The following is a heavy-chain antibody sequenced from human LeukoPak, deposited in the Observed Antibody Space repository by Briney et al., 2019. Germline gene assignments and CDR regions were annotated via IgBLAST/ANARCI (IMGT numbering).Heavy chain of an antibody. CDR2: FDPEDGET. CDR3: ATRVYGDYLYYYYMDV. Sequence: GASVKVSCKVSGYTLTELSMHWVRQAPGKGLEGMGGFDPEDGETIYAQKFQGRVTMTEDTSTDTAYMELSSLRSEDTAVSYCATRVYGDYLYYYYMDVWGKGTTVTVSS. D-gene: IGHD4-17*01. CDR1: GYTLTELS. J-gene: IGHJ6*03. V-gene: IGHV1-24*01.